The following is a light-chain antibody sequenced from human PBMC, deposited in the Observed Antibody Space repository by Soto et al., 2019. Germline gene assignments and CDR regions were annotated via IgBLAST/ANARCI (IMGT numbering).Light chain of an antibody. CDR1: TGAVTSGNY. CDR3: LLYYGGAHLM. V-gene: IGLV7-43*01. J-gene: IGLJ3*02. CDR2: TTD. Sequence: QTVVTQEPSLTVSPGGTVTLTCASSTGAVTSGNYPSWFQQKPGQAATTLIYTTDDKHSWTPARFSGSLLGGKAALTLSGAQPEDEAEYYCLLYYGGAHLMFGGGTKLTGL.